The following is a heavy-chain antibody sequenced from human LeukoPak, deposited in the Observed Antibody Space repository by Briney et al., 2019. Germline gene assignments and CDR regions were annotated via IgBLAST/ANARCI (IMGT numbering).Heavy chain of an antibody. CDR1: GFTVSSNY. D-gene: IGHD2-2*02. CDR2: IYSGGST. CDR3: ARVRDCSSTSCYTSWLDP. Sequence: GGSLRLSCAASGFTVSSNYMSWVRQAPGKGLEWVSVIYSGGSTYYADSVKGRFTISRDNSKNTLYLQMNSLRAEDTAVYYCARVRDCSSTSCYTSWLDPWGQGTLVTVSS. J-gene: IGHJ5*02. V-gene: IGHV3-53*01.